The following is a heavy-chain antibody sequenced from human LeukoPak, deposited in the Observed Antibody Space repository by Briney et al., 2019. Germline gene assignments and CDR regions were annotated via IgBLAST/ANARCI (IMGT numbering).Heavy chain of an antibody. CDR1: GFTFNTYS. CDR2: ISTTSATI. J-gene: IGHJ4*02. D-gene: IGHD3-22*01. Sequence: GGSLRLSCVASGFTFNTYSMNWVRQTPGRGLEWVSYISTTSATIYYADSVKGRFTISRDNVKNSLYLQMNSLRAEDTALYCCARGGYSPDYWGQGTLVTVSS. V-gene: IGHV3-48*01. CDR3: ARGGYSPDY.